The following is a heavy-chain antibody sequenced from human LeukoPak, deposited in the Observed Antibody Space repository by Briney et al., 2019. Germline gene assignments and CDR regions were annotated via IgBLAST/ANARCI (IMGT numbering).Heavy chain of an antibody. Sequence: ASVKVSCKASGYSFTNYGISWVRQAPGQGLEWMGWISAYNGNTNYAQKLQGRVTMTTDTSTSTAYMELRSLRSDDTAVYYCARAYYYYGSGSYDMDVWGQGTTVTVSS. J-gene: IGHJ6*02. CDR1: GYSFTNYG. V-gene: IGHV1-18*01. CDR3: ARAYYYYGSGSYDMDV. CDR2: ISAYNGNT. D-gene: IGHD3-10*01.